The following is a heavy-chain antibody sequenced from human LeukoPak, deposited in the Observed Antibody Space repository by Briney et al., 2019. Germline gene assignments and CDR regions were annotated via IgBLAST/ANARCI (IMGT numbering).Heavy chain of an antibody. CDR2: ISYDGSNK. CDR3: ARDRNLGYCSSTSCSKLGNWFDP. CDR1: GFTFSSYA. J-gene: IGHJ5*02. Sequence: AGSLRLSCAASGFTFSSYAMHWVRQAPGKGLEWVAVISYDGSNKYYADSVKGGLTTSRANSKNTLYLQMNSLTAEDTAVYYCARDRNLGYCSSTSCSKLGNWFDPWGQGTLVTVSS. D-gene: IGHD2-2*01. V-gene: IGHV3-30*04.